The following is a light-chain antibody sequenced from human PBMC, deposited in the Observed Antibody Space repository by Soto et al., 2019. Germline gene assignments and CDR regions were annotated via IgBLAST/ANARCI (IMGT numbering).Light chain of an antibody. CDR1: QSVTSYY. CDR3: LHYGTSTQYT. J-gene: IGKJ2*01. V-gene: IGKV3-20*01. CDR2: GAS. Sequence: EIVLTQSPGTLSLSPGERATLSCRASQSVTSYYLGWYQQKPGQPPRLLIYGASNRATGIPDRFSGSGSGTDFTLTISGLEPEDFGVYFCLHYGTSTQYTFGRWTKVEMK.